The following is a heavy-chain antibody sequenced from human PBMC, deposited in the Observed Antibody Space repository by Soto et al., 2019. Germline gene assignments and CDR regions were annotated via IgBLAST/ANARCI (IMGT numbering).Heavy chain of an antibody. CDR3: ARSNSGYYKWFDP. V-gene: IGHV4-39*01. D-gene: IGHD3-22*01. CDR1: GDSISNSNYY. J-gene: IGHJ5*02. Sequence: HLQLQESGPGLVKPSETLSLTCTVSGDSISNSNYYWGWIRQPPGKGLEWIANIYYSGITYCNPSLKSRVAISVDPSKNQFSLKLSSVTAADTAIYYCARSNSGYYKWFDPWGQGTLVTVSS. CDR2: IYYSGIT.